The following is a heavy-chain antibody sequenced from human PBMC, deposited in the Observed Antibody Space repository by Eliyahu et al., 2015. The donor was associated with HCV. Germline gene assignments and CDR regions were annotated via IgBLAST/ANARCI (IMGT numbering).Heavy chain of an antibody. CDR1: GGSFGGYY. Sequence: QVQLQQWGAGLLKPSETLSLTCAVYGGSFGGYYWSWIRQPPGKGLEWIGEINHSGSTNYNPSLKSRVTISVDTSKNQFSLKLSSVTAADTAVYYCARAPYYYGSGAFDIWGQGTMVTVSS. D-gene: IGHD3-10*01. V-gene: IGHV4-34*01. CDR3: ARAPYYYGSGAFDI. J-gene: IGHJ3*02. CDR2: INHSGST.